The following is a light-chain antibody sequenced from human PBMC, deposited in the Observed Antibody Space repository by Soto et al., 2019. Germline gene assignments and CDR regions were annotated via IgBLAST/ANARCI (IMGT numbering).Light chain of an antibody. CDR1: QSVSSN. Sequence: EIVMTQSPATLSVSPGERATLSCRASQSVSSNLAWYQQKPGQAPRLLIYGASTRATGIPARFSGSGSGTEFTLTISSLQSEDVAVYYWQQYNNWPVLTFGGGTKVEIK. CDR3: QQYNNWPVLT. J-gene: IGKJ4*01. V-gene: IGKV3-15*01. CDR2: GAS.